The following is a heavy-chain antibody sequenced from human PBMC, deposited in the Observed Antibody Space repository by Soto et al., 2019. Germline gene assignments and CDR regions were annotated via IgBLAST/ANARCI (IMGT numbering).Heavy chain of an antibody. CDR2: MQHTGNT. CDR1: GASIRSYH. Sequence: QVQLQESGPGLAKPSETLSLTGAVSGASIRSYHWSWIRQPVGKGLEWIGRMQHTGNTNYNPSLKSRVTMSVDTSKNQISLKMTSVTAADTAVYFCAKDVSSRRWFDPWGQGILVIVSS. D-gene: IGHD3-16*01. V-gene: IGHV4-4*07. J-gene: IGHJ5*02. CDR3: AKDVSSRRWFDP.